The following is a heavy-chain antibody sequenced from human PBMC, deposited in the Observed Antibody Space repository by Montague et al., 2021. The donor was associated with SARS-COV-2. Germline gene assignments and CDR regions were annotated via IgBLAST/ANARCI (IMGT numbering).Heavy chain of an antibody. D-gene: IGHD3-22*01. J-gene: IGHJ5*02. CDR2: INHSGST. CDR1: GGSFSGYY. V-gene: IGHV4-34*01. Sequence: SDTLSLTRAVYGGSFSGYYWSWIRQPPGKGLEWIGEINHSGSTTXNPSLKSRVTISVDTSKNQFSLKLSAVTAADTAVYYCARGPRITMIGVVITDIWFDHWGQGTLVTVSS. CDR3: ARGPRITMIGVVITDIWFDH.